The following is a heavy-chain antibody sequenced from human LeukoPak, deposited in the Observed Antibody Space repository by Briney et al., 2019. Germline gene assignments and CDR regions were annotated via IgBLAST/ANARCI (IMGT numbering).Heavy chain of an antibody. CDR3: ARAVGATTFGWFDP. V-gene: IGHV3-64*01. CDR1: GFTFSSYA. D-gene: IGHD1-26*01. CDR2: ISSNGGST. Sequence: GGSLRLSCAASGFTFSSYAMHWVRQAPGKGLEYVSAISSNGGSTYYANSVKGRFTVSRDNSKNTLYLQMGSLRPEDMAVYYCARAVGATTFGWFDPWGQGTLVTVSS. J-gene: IGHJ5*02.